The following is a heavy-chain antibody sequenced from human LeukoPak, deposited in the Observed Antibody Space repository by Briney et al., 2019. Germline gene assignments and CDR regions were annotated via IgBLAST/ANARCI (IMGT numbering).Heavy chain of an antibody. CDR2: IDDSGGT. V-gene: IGHV4-59*01. Sequence: SETLSLTCTVSGGSISSYYWSWIRQPPGKGLEWIGYIDDSGGTNYNPSLKSRVTISGDTSKNQFSLKLSSVTAADTAVYYCARDRPFGVWGQGTLVTVSS. CDR1: GGSISSYY. D-gene: IGHD3-10*01. CDR3: ARDRPFGV. J-gene: IGHJ4*02.